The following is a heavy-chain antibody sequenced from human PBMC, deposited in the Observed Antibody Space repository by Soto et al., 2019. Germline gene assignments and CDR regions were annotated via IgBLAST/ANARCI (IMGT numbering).Heavy chain of an antibody. CDR2: ISAYNGNT. CDR3: ARDQPQYYYDSSGYFDY. V-gene: IGHV1-18*01. CDR1: GYTFTSYG. D-gene: IGHD3-22*01. J-gene: IGHJ4*02. Sequence: QVQLVQSGAEVKKPGASVKVSCKASGYTFTSYGISWERQAPGQGLEWMGWISAYNGNTNYAQKLQGRVTMTTDTSTSTAYMELRSLRSDDTAVYYCARDQPQYYYDSSGYFDYCGQGTLVTVSS.